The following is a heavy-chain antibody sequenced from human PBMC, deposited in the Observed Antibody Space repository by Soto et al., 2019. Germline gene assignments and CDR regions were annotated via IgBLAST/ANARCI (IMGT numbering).Heavy chain of an antibody. D-gene: IGHD3-16*01. V-gene: IGHV1-3*05. CDR1: GYTFTSYA. Sequence: QVQLVQSGAEEKKPGASVKVSCKASGYTFTSYAMHWVRQAPGQRLEWMGWINAGNGNKKYSQKLQGRVTITRDTSASTAYMELSSLRSEDTAVYYCARAVGGPTSNLDYWGQGTLVTVSS. CDR2: INAGNGNK. J-gene: IGHJ4*02. CDR3: ARAVGGPTSNLDY.